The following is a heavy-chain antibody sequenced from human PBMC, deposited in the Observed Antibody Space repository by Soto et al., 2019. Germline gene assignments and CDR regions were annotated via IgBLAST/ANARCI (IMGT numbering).Heavy chain of an antibody. CDR3: ACGYSSGWYVF. CDR1: GFIVSSNY. CDR2: IYSGGST. J-gene: IGHJ5*01. Sequence: GGSLRLSCAASGFIVSSNYMSWVRQAPGKGLEWVSVIYSGGSTYYAASVKGRFTISRDNSKNTLYLQMNSLRAEDTAVYYCACGYSSGWYVFWGQGTLVTVSS. V-gene: IGHV3-66*01. D-gene: IGHD6-19*01.